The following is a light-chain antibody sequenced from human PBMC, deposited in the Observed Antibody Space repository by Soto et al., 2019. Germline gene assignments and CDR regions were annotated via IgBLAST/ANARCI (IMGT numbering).Light chain of an antibody. J-gene: IGKJ3*01. Sequence: DIQMTQSPSSLSASVGDRVTITCRASQSISSYLNWYQQKPWKAPKLLIYAASSLQSGVPSRFSGSGSGTDFTLTIISLQPEDCATYYCQQSYSTPGFTFGPGTKVDIK. CDR1: QSISSY. V-gene: IGKV1-39*01. CDR3: QQSYSTPGFT. CDR2: AAS.